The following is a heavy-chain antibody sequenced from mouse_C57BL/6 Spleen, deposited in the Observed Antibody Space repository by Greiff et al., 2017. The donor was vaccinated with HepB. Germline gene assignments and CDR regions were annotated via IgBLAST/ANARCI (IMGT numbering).Heavy chain of an antibody. CDR3: ARGYYGSSYVGYFDV. CDR2: IDPNSGGT. D-gene: IGHD1-1*01. J-gene: IGHJ1*03. V-gene: IGHV1-72*01. Sequence: QVHVKQSGAELVKPGASVKLSCKASGYTFTSYWMHWVKQRPGRGLEWIGRIDPNSGGTKYNEKFKSKATLTVDKPSSTAYMQLSSLTSEDSAVYYCARGYYGSSYVGYFDVWGTGTTVTVSS. CDR1: GYTFTSYW.